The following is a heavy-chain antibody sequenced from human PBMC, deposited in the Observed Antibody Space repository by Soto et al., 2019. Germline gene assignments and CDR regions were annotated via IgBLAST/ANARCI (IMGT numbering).Heavy chain of an antibody. CDR2: IYYSGST. V-gene: IGHV4-59*01. CDR1: GGSISSYY. Sequence: SETLSLTCTVSGGSISSYYWSWIRQPPGKGLEWIGYIYYSGSTNYNPSLKSRVTISVDTSKNQFSLKLSSVTAADTAVYYCARGGSYLGYYYGMDVGGQGTTVTVSS. D-gene: IGHD1-26*01. CDR3: ARGGSYLGYYYGMDV. J-gene: IGHJ6*02.